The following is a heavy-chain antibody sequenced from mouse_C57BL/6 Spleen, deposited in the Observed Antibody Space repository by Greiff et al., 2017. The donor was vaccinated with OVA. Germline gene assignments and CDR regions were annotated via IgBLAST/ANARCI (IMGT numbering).Heavy chain of an antibody. Sequence: VQRVESGAELARPGASVKLSCKASGYTFTSYGISWVKQRTGQGLEWIGEIYPRSGNTYYNEKFKGKATLTADKSSSTAYMELRSLTSEDSAVYFCARTAGTDYAMDYWGQGTSVTVSS. D-gene: IGHD4-1*01. J-gene: IGHJ4*01. CDR2: IYPRSGNT. CDR1: GYTFTSYG. V-gene: IGHV1-81*01. CDR3: ARTAGTDYAMDY.